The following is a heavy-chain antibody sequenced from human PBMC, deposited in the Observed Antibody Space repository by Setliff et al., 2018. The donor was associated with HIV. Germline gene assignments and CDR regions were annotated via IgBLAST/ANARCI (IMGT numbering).Heavy chain of an antibody. CDR2: MYYSGST. V-gene: IGHV4-59*12. CDR3: ARGRGSLPVLYYYNYYMDV. CDR1: GGSISSYY. J-gene: IGHJ6*03. D-gene: IGHD1-26*01. Sequence: ETLSLTCTFSGGSISSYYWSWIRQPPGKGLEWIGYMYYSGSTNYNPSLNSRVTISVDTSRNHFSLSLSSVTAADTAVYYCARGRGSLPVLYYYNYYMDVWGKGTTVTVSS.